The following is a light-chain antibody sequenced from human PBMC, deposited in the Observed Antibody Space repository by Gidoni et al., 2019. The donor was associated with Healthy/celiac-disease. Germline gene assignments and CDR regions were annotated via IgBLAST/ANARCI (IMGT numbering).Light chain of an antibody. J-gene: IGKJ3*01. CDR2: AAS. CDR1: QSISSY. V-gene: IGKV1-39*01. CDR3: QQSYSTLFT. Sequence: DIQMTQSPSSLSASVGGRVTITCRASQSISSYLNWYQQKPGKAPKLLIYAASSLQSGVPSRFSGSGSGTDFTLTISSLQPEDFATYYCQQSYSTLFTFGPGTKVDIK.